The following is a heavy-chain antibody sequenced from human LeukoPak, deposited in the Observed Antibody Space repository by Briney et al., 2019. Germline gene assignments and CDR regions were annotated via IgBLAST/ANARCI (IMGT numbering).Heavy chain of an antibody. D-gene: IGHD1-1*01. J-gene: IGHJ6*03. CDR1: GGSISSYY. CDR2: IYTSGST. CDR3: ARAPPSSVRTKYYYYYYMDV. V-gene: IGHV4-4*07. Sequence: PSETLSLTCTVSGGSISSYYWSWIRQPAGKGLEWIGRIYTSGSTNYNPSLKSRVTMSVDTSKNQFSLKLSSVTAADTAVYYCARAPPSSVRTKYYYYYYMDVWGKGTTVTVSS.